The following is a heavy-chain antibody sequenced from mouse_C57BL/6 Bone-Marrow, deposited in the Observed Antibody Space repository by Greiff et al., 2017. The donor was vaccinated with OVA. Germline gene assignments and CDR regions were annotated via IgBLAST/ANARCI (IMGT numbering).Heavy chain of an antibody. CDR1: GYTFTSYW. V-gene: IGHV1-74*01. D-gene: IGHD2-4*01. CDR3: AIKSLFIYYDLYYAMDY. J-gene: IGHJ4*01. Sequence: QVQLQQPGAELVKPGASVKVSCKASGYTFTSYWMHWVKQRPGQGLEWIGRIHPSDSDTNYNQKFKGKATLTVDKSSSTAYMQLSSLTSEDSAVYYCAIKSLFIYYDLYYAMDYWGQGTSVTVSS. CDR2: IHPSDSDT.